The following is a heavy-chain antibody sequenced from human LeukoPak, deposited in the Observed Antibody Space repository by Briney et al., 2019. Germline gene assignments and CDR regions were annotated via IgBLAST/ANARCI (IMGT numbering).Heavy chain of an antibody. CDR3: AGDLEGYSYTDDAFDI. J-gene: IGHJ3*02. CDR2: IKQDGTEK. V-gene: IGHV3-7*05. CDR1: GFTFSSYW. Sequence: PGGSLRLSCAASGFTFSSYWMSWVRQAPGKGLEWVANIKQDGTEKYYGDSVKGRFTISRENAKNSLYLQMNSLRAEDTAVYYCAGDLEGYSYTDDAFDIWGQGTMVTVSS. D-gene: IGHD5-18*01.